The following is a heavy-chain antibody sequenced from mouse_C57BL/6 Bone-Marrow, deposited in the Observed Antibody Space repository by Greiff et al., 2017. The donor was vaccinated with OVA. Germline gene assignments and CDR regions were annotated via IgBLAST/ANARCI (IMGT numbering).Heavy chain of an antibody. CDR2: IWGDGST. V-gene: IGHV2-3*01. CDR1: GFSLTSYG. CDR3: AKHLFAY. J-gene: IGHJ3*01. Sequence: VKLVESGPGLVAPSQSLSITCTVSGFSLTSYGVSWVRQPPGKGLEWLGVIWGDGSTNYHTALIYRRSISKDNSMSQVVLTLNILQTDATATYYCAKHLFAYWGPGALVSVAA.